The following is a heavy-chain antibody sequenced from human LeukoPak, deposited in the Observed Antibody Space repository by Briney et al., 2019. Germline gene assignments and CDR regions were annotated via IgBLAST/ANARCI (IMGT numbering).Heavy chain of an antibody. CDR3: ARAPPGYYGSGSSSH. CDR2: ISSSGGTT. D-gene: IGHD3-10*01. Sequence: GGSLRLSCAASGFTFSDYEMNWVRQAPGKGLEWVSYISSSGGTTYYADSVKGRFTISRDNAKNSLYLQMNSLRAEDTAVYYCARAPPGYYGSGSSSHWGQGTLVTVSS. J-gene: IGHJ4*02. CDR1: GFTFSDYE. V-gene: IGHV3-48*03.